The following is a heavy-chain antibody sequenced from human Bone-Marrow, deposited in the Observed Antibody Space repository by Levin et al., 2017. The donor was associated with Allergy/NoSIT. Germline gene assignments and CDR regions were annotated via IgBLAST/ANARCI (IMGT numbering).Heavy chain of an antibody. CDR1: GGSLIAGYW. CDR3: ARDNIVVVPAAHLLMDYYYYYGMDV. D-gene: IGHD2-2*01. J-gene: IGHJ6*02. V-gene: IGHV4-4*02. Sequence: SETLSLTCTVSGGSLIAGYWWTWLRQSPEKGLEWIGQVSFGGETNYNPSLESRVTMSVDHSKNQFSLILNSMAAADTAVYYCARDNIVVVPAAHLLMDYYYYYGMDVWGQGTTVTVSS. CDR2: VSFGGET.